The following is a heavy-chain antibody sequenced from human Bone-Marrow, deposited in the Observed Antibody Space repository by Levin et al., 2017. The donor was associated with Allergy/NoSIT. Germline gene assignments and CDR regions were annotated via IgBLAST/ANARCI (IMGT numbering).Heavy chain of an antibody. D-gene: IGHD1-1*01. Sequence: SVKVSCKASGGTFSSYTISWVRQAPGQGLEWMGRIIPILGIANYAQKFQGRVTITADKSTSTAYMELSSLRSEDTAVYYCARDRHNWNDEGWFDPWGQGTLVTVSS. CDR2: IIPILGIA. CDR3: ARDRHNWNDEGWFDP. V-gene: IGHV1-69*04. CDR1: GGTFSSYT. J-gene: IGHJ5*02.